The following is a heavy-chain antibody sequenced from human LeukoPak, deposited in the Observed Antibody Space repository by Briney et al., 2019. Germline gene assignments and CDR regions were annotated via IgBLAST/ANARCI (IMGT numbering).Heavy chain of an antibody. CDR2: ISRNSGSI. J-gene: IGHJ6*02. V-gene: IGHV3-9*01. CDR3: AKSHDYGVQVKYCGMDV. D-gene: IGHD4-17*01. Sequence: GGSLRLSCAASGFTFDDYAMHWVRQAPGKGLEWVSGISRNSGSIGYADSVKGRFTISRDNAKNSLYLQMNSLRAEDTALYYCAKSHDYGVQVKYCGMDVWGQGTTVTVSS. CDR1: GFTFDDYA.